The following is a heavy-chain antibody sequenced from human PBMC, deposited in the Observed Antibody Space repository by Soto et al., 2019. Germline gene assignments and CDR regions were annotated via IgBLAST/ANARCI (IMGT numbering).Heavy chain of an antibody. V-gene: IGHV5-51*01. J-gene: IGHJ6*02. CDR3: ARRMGGSSPSERRPYYYYGMDV. CDR2: IYPGESDT. D-gene: IGHD6-19*01. Sequence: GESLKISFKGYGYSFTSYFIGWVRQMPGKGLEWMGIIYPGESDTRYSPSFQGQVTISADKSISTAYLQWSSLKASDTAMYYCARRMGGSSPSERRPYYYYGMDVWGQGTTVTVSS. CDR1: GYSFTSYF.